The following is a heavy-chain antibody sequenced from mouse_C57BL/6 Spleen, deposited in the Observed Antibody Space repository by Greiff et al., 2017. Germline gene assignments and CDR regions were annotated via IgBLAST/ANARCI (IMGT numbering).Heavy chain of an antibody. CDR2: ISSGGSYT. J-gene: IGHJ4*01. D-gene: IGHD1-1*01. CDR1: GFTFSSYG. V-gene: IGHV5-6*02. Sequence: DVMLVESGGDLVKPGGSLKLSCAASGFTFSSYGMSWVRQTPDKRLEWVATISSGGSYTYYPDSVKGRFTISRDNAKNTLYLQMSSLKSEDTAMYYCARRYYYGSSSPYYYAMDYWGQGTSVTVSS. CDR3: ARRYYYGSSSPYYYAMDY.